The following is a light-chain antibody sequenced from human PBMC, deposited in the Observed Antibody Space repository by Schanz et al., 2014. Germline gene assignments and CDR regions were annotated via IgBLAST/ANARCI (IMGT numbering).Light chain of an antibody. CDR1: QGVSGNY. CDR3: QQYGSSPYT. CDR2: GAS. Sequence: IVLTQSPGTLSLAPGERAILSCRASQGVSGNYLAWYQEKPGQAPRLLIYGASTRATGIPARFSGSGSGTDFTLTISRLEPEDFAVYYCQQYGSSPYTFGQGTKLEIK. J-gene: IGKJ2*01. V-gene: IGKV3-20*01.